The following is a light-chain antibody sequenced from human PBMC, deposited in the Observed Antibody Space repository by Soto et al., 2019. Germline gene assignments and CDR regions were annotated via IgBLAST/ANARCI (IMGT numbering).Light chain of an antibody. CDR1: SSDVGSGNG. CDR3: CSHAGSNTYV. CDR2: EGF. Sequence: QSALTQPASVSGSPGQSITISCTGTSSDVGSGNGVSWYQHYPGKAPQLMIYEGFKRPSGVSSRFSGSKSGNTASLTISGLQAEDEAEYYCCSHAGSNTYVFGTGTKLTVL. J-gene: IGLJ1*01. V-gene: IGLV2-23*01.